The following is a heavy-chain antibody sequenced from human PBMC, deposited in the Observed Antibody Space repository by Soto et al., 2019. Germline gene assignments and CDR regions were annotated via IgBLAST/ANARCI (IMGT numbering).Heavy chain of an antibody. CDR2: IYHSGST. CDR3: ARAFWYCSGGSCYSDAFDI. Sequence: SETLSLTCAVSGGSISSSNWWSWVRQPPGKGLEWIGEIYHSGSTNYNPSLKSRVTISVDKSKNQFSLKLSSVTAADTAVYYCARAFWYCSGGSCYSDAFDIWGQGTMVTVSS. J-gene: IGHJ3*02. V-gene: IGHV4-4*02. CDR1: GGSISSSNW. D-gene: IGHD2-15*01.